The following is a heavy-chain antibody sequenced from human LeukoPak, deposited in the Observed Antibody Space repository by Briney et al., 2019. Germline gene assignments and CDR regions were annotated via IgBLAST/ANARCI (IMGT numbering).Heavy chain of an antibody. J-gene: IGHJ4*02. Sequence: GASVKVSCKASGGTFSSYAISWVRQAPGQGLEWMGGIIPIFGTANYAQKFQGRVTITADKSTSTAYMELSSLRSEDTAVYYCARGGYDILTGYVSFDYWGQGTLVTVSS. CDR1: GGTFSSYA. CDR3: ARGGYDILTGYVSFDY. V-gene: IGHV1-69*06. CDR2: IIPIFGTA. D-gene: IGHD3-9*01.